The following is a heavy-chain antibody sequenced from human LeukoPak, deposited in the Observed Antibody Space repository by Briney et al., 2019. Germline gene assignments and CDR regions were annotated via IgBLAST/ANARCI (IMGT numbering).Heavy chain of an antibody. D-gene: IGHD6-13*01. Sequence: GGSLRLSCAASGFTFSSYAMSWVRQAPGKGLEWVSAISGSGGSTYYADPVKGRFTISRDNSKNTLYLQMNSLRAEDTAVYYCATCSSSWYEGSRWFDPWGQGTLVTVSS. CDR1: GFTFSSYA. J-gene: IGHJ5*02. V-gene: IGHV3-23*01. CDR3: ATCSSSWYEGSRWFDP. CDR2: ISGSGGST.